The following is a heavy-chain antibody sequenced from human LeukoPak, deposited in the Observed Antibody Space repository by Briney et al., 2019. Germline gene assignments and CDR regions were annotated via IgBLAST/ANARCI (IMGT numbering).Heavy chain of an antibody. Sequence: GGSLRLSCAASGFTFSSNYMSWVRQAPGKGLEWVSVIYSGGSTYYADSVKGRFTISRDNSKNTLYLQMNSLRAEDTAVYYCARDLLVAGTENDDYWGQGTLVTVSS. CDR3: ARDLLVAGTENDDY. CDR2: IYSGGST. J-gene: IGHJ4*02. CDR1: GFTFSSNY. V-gene: IGHV3-66*01. D-gene: IGHD6-19*01.